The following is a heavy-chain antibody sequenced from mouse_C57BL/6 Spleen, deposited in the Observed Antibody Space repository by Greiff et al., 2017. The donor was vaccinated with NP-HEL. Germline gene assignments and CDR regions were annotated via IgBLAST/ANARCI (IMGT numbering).Heavy chain of an antibody. CDR3: ARFPLGPYYCDD. CDR1: GYTFTSYG. V-gene: IGHV1-81*01. J-gene: IGHJ2*01. CDR2: IYPRSGNT. D-gene: IGHD6-1*01. Sequence: QVQLPQSGAELARPGASVKLSCKASGYTFTSYGISWVKQRTGQGLEWIGEIYPRSGNTYYNEKFKGKATLTADKSSSTAYMELRSLTSEDSAVYFCARFPLGPYYCDDWGQGTTLTVSS.